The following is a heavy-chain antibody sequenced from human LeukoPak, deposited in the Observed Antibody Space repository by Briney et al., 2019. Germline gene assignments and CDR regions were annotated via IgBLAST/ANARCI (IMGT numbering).Heavy chain of an antibody. CDR1: GFTFRSYG. V-gene: IGHV3-30*19. Sequence: PGGSLTLSCTGSGFTFRSYGMYWVRQAPGKGLEWVALITSDGGNKNYADSVKGRFTTSRDNSKNTLYLQMNSLRPEDTAVYYCARESGASRGYSYGHWGQGTLVTVSS. D-gene: IGHD5-18*01. CDR3: ARESGASRGYSYGH. CDR2: ITSDGGNK. J-gene: IGHJ4*02.